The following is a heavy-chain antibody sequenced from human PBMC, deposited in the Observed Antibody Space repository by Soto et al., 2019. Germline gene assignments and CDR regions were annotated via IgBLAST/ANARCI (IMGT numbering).Heavy chain of an antibody. J-gene: IGHJ3*02. D-gene: IGHD3-16*02. CDR3: ASVIWGSYRPDAFDI. Sequence: QVQLQESGPGLVKPSQTLSLTCTVSGGSISSGGYYWSWIRQHPGKGLEWIGYIYYSGSTYYNPSLKIRVTISVDTSKNQFSLKLSSVTAADTAVYYCASVIWGSYRPDAFDIWGQGTMVTVSS. CDR1: GGSISSGGYY. V-gene: IGHV4-31*03. CDR2: IYYSGST.